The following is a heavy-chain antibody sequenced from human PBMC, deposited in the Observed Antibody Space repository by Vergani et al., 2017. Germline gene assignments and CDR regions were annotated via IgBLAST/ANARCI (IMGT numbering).Heavy chain of an antibody. Sequence: QVQLVQSGAEVKKPGSSVKVSCKASGGTFSSYTISWVRQAPGQGLEWMGRIIPILGIANYAQKFQGRVTITADKSTSTAYMELSSLRAEDTAVYYCARESPGHAEYFQHWGQGTLVTVSS. CDR3: ARESPGHAEYFQH. CDR2: IIPILGIA. CDR1: GGTFSSYT. J-gene: IGHJ1*01. V-gene: IGHV1-69*08.